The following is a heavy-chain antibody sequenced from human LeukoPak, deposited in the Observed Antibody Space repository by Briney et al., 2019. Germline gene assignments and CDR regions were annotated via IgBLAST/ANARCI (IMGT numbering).Heavy chain of an antibody. J-gene: IGHJ4*02. Sequence: SETLSLTCTVSGDSISSSSFFWGWTRQPPGKGLEWIGAVYSENTYYNPSLKSRVTISGDMSKNQFSLKVTSVTAADTAVYYCARLTVGALDYWGQGTLVTISS. CDR3: ARLTVGALDY. D-gene: IGHD1-26*01. CDR2: VYSENT. CDR1: GDSISSSSFF. V-gene: IGHV4-39*07.